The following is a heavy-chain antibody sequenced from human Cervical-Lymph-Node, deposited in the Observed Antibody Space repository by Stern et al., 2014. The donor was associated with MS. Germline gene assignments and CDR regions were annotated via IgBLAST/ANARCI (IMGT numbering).Heavy chain of an antibody. D-gene: IGHD1-14*01. CDR1: GYTFTDSY. Sequence: VQLVQSGAEVKKPGASVRVSCKASGYTFTDSYIHWVRQAPGQGLAWMGWINPYNGGTNSAQNFQGRVTMTSDTSSSTAYLELSRLTSDDTAVYYCASDDGIRRLDHWGQGTQVIVSS. CDR2: INPYNGGT. CDR3: ASDDGIRRLDH. J-gene: IGHJ4*02. V-gene: IGHV1-2*02.